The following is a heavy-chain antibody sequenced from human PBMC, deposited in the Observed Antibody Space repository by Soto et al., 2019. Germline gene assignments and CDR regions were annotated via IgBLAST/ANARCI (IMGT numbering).Heavy chain of an antibody. CDR1: GFTFSSYS. J-gene: IGHJ5*02. V-gene: IGHV3-48*01. CDR2: ISSSSSTI. Sequence: EVQLVESGGGLVQPGGSLRLSCAASGFTFSSYSMNWVRQAPGKGLEWVSYISSSSSTIYYADSVKGRFTISRDNAKKSPYLQMTSQRAEDTAVYYCARDPDSSGWYNWFDPWGQGTLVTVSS. CDR3: ARDPDSSGWYNWFDP. D-gene: IGHD6-19*01.